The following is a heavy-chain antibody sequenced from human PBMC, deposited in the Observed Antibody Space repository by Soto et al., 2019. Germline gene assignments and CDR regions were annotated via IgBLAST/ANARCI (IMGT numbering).Heavy chain of an antibody. CDR3: ANDHGSGSYSYYFDY. D-gene: IGHD3-10*01. CDR2: ISYDGSNK. J-gene: IGHJ4*02. V-gene: IGHV3-30*18. CDR1: GFTFSSYG. Sequence: SLRLSCAASGFTFSSYGMHWVRQAPGKGLEWVAVISYDGSNKYYADSVKGRFTISRDNSKNTLYLQMNSLRAEDTAVYYCANDHGSGSYSYYFDYWGQGTLVTVSS.